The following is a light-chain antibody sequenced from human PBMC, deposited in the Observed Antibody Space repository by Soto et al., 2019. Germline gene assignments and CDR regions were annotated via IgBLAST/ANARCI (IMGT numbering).Light chain of an antibody. CDR2: DAS. CDR1: QSVFIW. CDR3: QHYGSALFT. Sequence: TQSPSIVSASLGDRVTISCRASQSVFIWLAWYQQKRGKAPKLLIYDASSRATGIPDRFSGSGSGTDFTLTISSLEPEDFAVYYCQHYGSALFTFGPGTKVDVK. J-gene: IGKJ3*01. V-gene: IGKV3D-20*01.